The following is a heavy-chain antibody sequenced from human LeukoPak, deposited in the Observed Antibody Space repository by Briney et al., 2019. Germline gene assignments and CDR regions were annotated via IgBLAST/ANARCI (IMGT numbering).Heavy chain of an antibody. Sequence: GGSLRLSCAASAFSFSTYDMNWVRQAPGKGLEWVSYISSSGSAIYYADSVKGRFTISRDNAKNSLFLQMNSLRAEDTAVYYCARPRGCGSSRCNNFDYWGQGTLVTVSS. V-gene: IGHV3-48*03. CDR3: ARPRGCGSSRCNNFDY. J-gene: IGHJ4*02. CDR2: ISSSGSAI. CDR1: AFSFSTYD. D-gene: IGHD2-2*01.